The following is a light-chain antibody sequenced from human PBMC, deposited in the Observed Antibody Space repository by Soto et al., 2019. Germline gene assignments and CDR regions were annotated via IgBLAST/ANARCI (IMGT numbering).Light chain of an antibody. CDR3: LLSYSGARLVV. CDR1: TGAVTSGHY. CDR2: DTS. J-gene: IGLJ2*01. V-gene: IGLV7-46*01. Sequence: QAVVTQEPSLTVSPGGTVTLICGSSTGAVTSGHYPYWFQQKPGQAPRTLIYDTSNKHSWTPARFSGSLLGGKAALTLSGAQPEDEAEYYCLLSYSGARLVVFGVGTKLTVL.